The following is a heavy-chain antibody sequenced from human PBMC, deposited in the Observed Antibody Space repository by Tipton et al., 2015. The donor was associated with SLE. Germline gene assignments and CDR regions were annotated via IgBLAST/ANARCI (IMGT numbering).Heavy chain of an antibody. V-gene: IGHV1-46*01. CDR1: GYTFTSYY. CDR3: ARDPNYDSSGYMPLDY. Sequence: QSGPEVKKPGASVKVSCKASGYTFTSYYMHWVRQAPGQGLEWMGIINPSGGSTSYAQKFQGRVTMTRDTSTSTVYMELSSLRSEDTAVYYCARDPNYDSSGYMPLDYWGQGTLVTVSS. CDR2: INPSGGST. D-gene: IGHD3-22*01. J-gene: IGHJ4*02.